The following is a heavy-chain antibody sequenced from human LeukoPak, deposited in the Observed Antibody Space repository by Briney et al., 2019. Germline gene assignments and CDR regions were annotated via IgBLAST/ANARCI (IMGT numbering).Heavy chain of an antibody. CDR1: GGSISGNNW. D-gene: IGHD5-12*01. Sequence: SGTLSLTCAVSGGSISGNNWWSWVRQPPGKGLEWVGESYHSGSTNYNPSLKSRVTISGDTSKNQFSLKLNSVTAADTAIYYCATHRRSGSGGSENAFEIWGQGTMVTVSS. CDR3: ATHRRSGSGGSENAFEI. J-gene: IGHJ3*02. CDR2: SYHSGST. V-gene: IGHV4-4*02.